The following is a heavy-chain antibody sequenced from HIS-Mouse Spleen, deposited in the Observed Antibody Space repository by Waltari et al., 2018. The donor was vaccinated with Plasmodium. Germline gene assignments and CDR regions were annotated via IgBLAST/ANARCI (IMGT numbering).Heavy chain of an antibody. D-gene: IGHD6-13*01. CDR2: INRNSGGT. Sequence: VQLVQSGAEVKKPGASVKVSCKASGYTFTGYYMHWVRQAPGQGLEWMGWINRNSGGTNYAQKFQGSVTMTRETSISSAYRELSGWGSGEAAVYDSARDLAAAGHVDYWGQGTLVTFAS. V-gene: IGHV1-2*02. CDR1: GYTFTGYY. CDR3: ARDLAAAGHVDY. J-gene: IGHJ4*02.